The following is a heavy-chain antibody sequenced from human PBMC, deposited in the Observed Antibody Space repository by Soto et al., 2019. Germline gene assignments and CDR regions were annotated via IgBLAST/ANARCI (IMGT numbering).Heavy chain of an antibody. CDR2: IYYTGST. Sequence: PSETLSLTCTVSGGSISSYYWSWIRQPPGKGLEWIGYIYYTGSTNYNPSLKSRVTISVDTSKNQFSLKLTSVTAADTAVYYCARDRLYFSSGVNYYGMDVWGQGTTVTSP. V-gene: IGHV4-59*01. J-gene: IGHJ6*02. CDR3: ARDRLYFSSGVNYYGMDV. CDR1: GGSISSYY. D-gene: IGHD6-19*01.